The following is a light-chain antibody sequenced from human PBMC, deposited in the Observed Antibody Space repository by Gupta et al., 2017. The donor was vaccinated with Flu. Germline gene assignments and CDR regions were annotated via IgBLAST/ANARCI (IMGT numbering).Light chain of an antibody. CDR2: GAS. J-gene: IGKJ1*01. CDR1: QSVNNNY. Sequence: RATRSCRASQSVNNNYLAWYQQNPGQAPRLLIYGASSRATGSPDRFSGSGSGTDFTLTISRLEPEDFAVYYCQQYGTSPPWTFGQGTKVELK. V-gene: IGKV3-20*01. CDR3: QQYGTSPPWT.